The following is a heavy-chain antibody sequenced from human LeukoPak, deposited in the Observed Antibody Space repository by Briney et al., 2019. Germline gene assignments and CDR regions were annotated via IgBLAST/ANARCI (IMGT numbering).Heavy chain of an antibody. Sequence: GGSLRLSCAASGFTFSSYGMHWVRQAPGKGLEWVAVISYDGSNKYYADSVKGRFTISRDNSKNTLYLQMNSLRAEDTAVYYCAKGYQQWSFDHWGQGTLVTVSS. CDR1: GFTFSSYG. J-gene: IGHJ4*02. CDR2: ISYDGSNK. CDR3: AKGYQQWSFDH. D-gene: IGHD6-19*01. V-gene: IGHV3-30*18.